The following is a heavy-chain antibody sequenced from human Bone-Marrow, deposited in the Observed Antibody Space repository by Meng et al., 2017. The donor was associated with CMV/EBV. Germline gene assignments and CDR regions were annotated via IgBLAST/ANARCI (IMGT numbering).Heavy chain of an antibody. D-gene: IGHD3-3*01. Sequence: GGSLRLSCAASGFTFSSYAMHWVRQAPGKGLEWVAVISYDGSNKYYADSVKGRFTISRDNSKNTLYLQMNSLRAEDTAVYYCAKDRKDDFWSGYGPNWFDPWGQGTLVTVSS. J-gene: IGHJ5*02. V-gene: IGHV3-30*04. CDR2: ISYDGSNK. CDR3: AKDRKDDFWSGYGPNWFDP. CDR1: GFTFSSYA.